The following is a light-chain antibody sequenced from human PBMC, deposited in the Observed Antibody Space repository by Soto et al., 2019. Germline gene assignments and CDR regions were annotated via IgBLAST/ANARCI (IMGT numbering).Light chain of an antibody. CDR3: QQRSNWLT. CDR2: DAS. CDR1: QSVSSY. V-gene: IGKV3-11*01. J-gene: IGKJ4*01. Sequence: EIVLTQSPATLSLSPGERATLSCRASQSVSSYLAWYQQKPGQAPRLLIYDASNRATGIPARFSGSGSGTDFTLTISGLEPEDVAVYYCQQRSNWLTFGGGTKVEIK.